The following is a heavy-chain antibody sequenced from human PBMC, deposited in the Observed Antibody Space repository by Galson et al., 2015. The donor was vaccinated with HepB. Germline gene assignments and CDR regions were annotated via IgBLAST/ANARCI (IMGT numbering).Heavy chain of an antibody. V-gene: IGHV3-23*01. D-gene: IGHD2-21*02. CDR2: INENGAYT. CDR1: GYAFSNYG. Sequence: SLRLSCAGSGYAFSNYGMSWVRQAPGQGLGWVASINENGAYTFYIDSVRGRFTSSRDNSMTTLYVHMYSLRGDDTAAYYCAKHRPVTAGLGAFDTCGNGTM. J-gene: IGHJ3*02. CDR3: AKHRPVTAGLGAFDT.